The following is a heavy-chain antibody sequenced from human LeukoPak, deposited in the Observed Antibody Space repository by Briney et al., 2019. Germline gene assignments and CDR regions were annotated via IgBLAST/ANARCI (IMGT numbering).Heavy chain of an antibody. V-gene: IGHV3-21*01. CDR1: GFTFGSYA. J-gene: IGHJ2*01. Sequence: SGGSLRLSCAASGFTFGSYAMSWVRQAPGKGLEWVSSISSSGTYIYYADSMKGRFTISRGDAKNSLYLQMNSLRAEDTAVYYCARTPSSENYFPWYFDLWGRGTLVTVSS. CDR3: ARTPSSENYFPWYFDL. D-gene: IGHD2/OR15-2a*01. CDR2: ISSSGTYI.